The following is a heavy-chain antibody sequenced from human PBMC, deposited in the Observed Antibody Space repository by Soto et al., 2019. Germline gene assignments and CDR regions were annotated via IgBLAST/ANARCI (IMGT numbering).Heavy chain of an antibody. CDR1: GGTFSSYA. Sequence: SVKVSCKASGGTFSSYAISWVRQAPGQGLEWMGGIIPIFGTANYAQKFQGRVTITADESTSTAYMELSSLRSEDTAVYYCAREGGSQPYYDILTGQDGQAFDYWGQGTLVTVS. CDR3: AREGGSQPYYDILTGQDGQAFDY. D-gene: IGHD3-9*01. CDR2: IIPIFGTA. V-gene: IGHV1-69*13. J-gene: IGHJ4*02.